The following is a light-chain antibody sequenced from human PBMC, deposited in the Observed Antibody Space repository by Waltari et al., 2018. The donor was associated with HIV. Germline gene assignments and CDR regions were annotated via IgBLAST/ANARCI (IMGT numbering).Light chain of an antibody. CDR3: AAWDYSLNGPV. J-gene: IGLJ3*02. CDR1: TSNIGRNT. V-gene: IGLV1-44*01. CDR2: SNN. Sequence: QSVLTQPPSASGTPGQRVTISCSGSTSNIGRNTINWYQQLPGTAPKLLIYSNNQRPSGAPARFSCSKSGTSASLAISGLQSEDEADYSCAAWDYSLNGPVFGGGTKLTVL.